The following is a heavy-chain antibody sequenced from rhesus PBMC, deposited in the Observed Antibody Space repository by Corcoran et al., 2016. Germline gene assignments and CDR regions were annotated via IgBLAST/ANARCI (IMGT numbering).Heavy chain of an antibody. CDR1: GYTFSIYA. CDR3: ARGSQYEDDYGYYTFDY. J-gene: IGHJ4*01. CDR2: IIPLVGIT. V-gene: IGHV1-151*01. Sequence: QVQLVQSGAEVKKPGASVKLSCKASGYTFSIYAISWVRQAPGQGLEWMGGIIPLVGITNYAQKFQGRVTITADTSTSTAYMELSSLRSEDTAVYYCARGSQYEDDYGYYTFDYWGQGVLVTVSS. D-gene: IGHD3-9*01.